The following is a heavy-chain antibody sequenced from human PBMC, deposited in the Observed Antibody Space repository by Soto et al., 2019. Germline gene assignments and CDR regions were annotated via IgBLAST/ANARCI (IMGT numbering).Heavy chain of an antibody. J-gene: IGHJ4*02. CDR3: ARPSNGIAARPGFFDY. D-gene: IGHD6-6*01. CDR1: GYSFTSYW. CDR2: IYPGDSGT. V-gene: IGHV5-51*01. Sequence: GESLKISCKGSGYSFTSYWIGWVRQMPGKGLEWMGIIYPGDSGTRYSPSFQGQVTISADKSISTAYLQWSSLKASDTAMYYCARPSNGIAARPGFFDYWGQGTRVTVS.